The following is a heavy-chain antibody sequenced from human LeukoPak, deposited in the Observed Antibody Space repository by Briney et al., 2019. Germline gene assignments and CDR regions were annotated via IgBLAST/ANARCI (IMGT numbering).Heavy chain of an antibody. D-gene: IGHD3-22*01. J-gene: IGHJ4*02. CDR3: ATLQGGYYDSSGYRYLIGDY. Sequence: SETLSLTCAVYGVSFSGYYWSWIRPPPGKGLEWIGEINHSGSTSYNPSLKSRVTISVDTSKNQFSLKLSSVTAADTAVYYCATLQGGYYDSSGYRYLIGDYWGQGTLVTVSS. CDR1: GVSFSGYY. V-gene: IGHV4-34*01. CDR2: INHSGST.